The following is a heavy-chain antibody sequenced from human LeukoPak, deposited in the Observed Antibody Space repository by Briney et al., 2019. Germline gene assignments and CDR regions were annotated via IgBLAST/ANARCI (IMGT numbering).Heavy chain of an antibody. D-gene: IGHD1-26*01. CDR1: GYRFTNYW. CDR2: IYPGDSDT. V-gene: IGHV5-51*01. CDR3: ARSVSGSYPTFDY. J-gene: IGHJ4*02. Sequence: KAGESLKISCKGFGYRFTNYWIGWVRQMPGKGLEWMGIIYPGDSDTRYSPSFQGQVTISADKSISTAYLQWSSLKASDTAMYYCARSVSGSYPTFDYWGQGTLVTVSS.